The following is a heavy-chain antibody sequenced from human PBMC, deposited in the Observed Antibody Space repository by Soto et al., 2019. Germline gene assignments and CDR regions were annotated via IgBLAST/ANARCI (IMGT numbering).Heavy chain of an antibody. J-gene: IGHJ4*02. D-gene: IGHD3-16*02. CDR1: GGSISSGGYY. V-gene: IGHV4-31*03. CDR3: ARVYDYVWGSYRLVFDY. Sequence: SETLSLTCTVSGGSISSGGYYWSWIRQHPGKGLEWIGYIYYSGSTYYNPSLKSRVTISVDTSKNQFSLKLSSVTAADTAVYYCARVYDYVWGSYRLVFDYWGQGTLVTVSS. CDR2: IYYSGST.